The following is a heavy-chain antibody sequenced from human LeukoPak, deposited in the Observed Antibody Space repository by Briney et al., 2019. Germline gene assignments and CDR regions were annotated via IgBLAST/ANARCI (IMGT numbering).Heavy chain of an antibody. D-gene: IGHD2-2*01. Sequence: SETLSLTCAVYGGSFSGYYWSWIRQPPGKGLEWIGEINHSGSTNYNPSLKSRVTISVDTSKNQFSLKLSSVTAADTAVYYCARVRYETDIVVVPAAMEGDAFDIWGQGTMVTVSS. CDR2: INHSGST. CDR3: ARVRYETDIVVVPAAMEGDAFDI. CDR1: GGSFSGYY. J-gene: IGHJ3*02. V-gene: IGHV4-34*01.